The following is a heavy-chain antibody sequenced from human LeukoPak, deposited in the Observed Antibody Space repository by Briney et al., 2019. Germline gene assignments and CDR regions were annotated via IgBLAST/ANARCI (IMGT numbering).Heavy chain of an antibody. CDR2: IYFSGGT. CDR1: GVSINGYY. V-gene: IGHV4-59*01. Sequence: PSETLSLTCTVSGVSINGYYWNWIRQPPGKGLEWIGYIYFSGGTSYNPSLKSRVTMSVDTSRNQFSLKLSSVTAADTAVYYCARGVALVSNYGMDVWAKGTTVTVSS. J-gene: IGHJ6*04. D-gene: IGHD5-18*01. CDR3: ARGVALVSNYGMDV.